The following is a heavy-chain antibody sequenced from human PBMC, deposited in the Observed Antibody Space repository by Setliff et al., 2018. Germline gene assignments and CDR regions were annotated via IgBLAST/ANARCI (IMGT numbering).Heavy chain of an antibody. V-gene: IGHV3-73*01. CDR1: GFTFSDSA. CDR3: VKLVPQAISSDP. CDR2: IRSRANSFAT. Sequence: PGGSLRLSCAASGFTFSDSAVHWVRQASGKGLEWVGRIRSRANSFATAYTASVQGRFTISRDDSRDTAFLQMNSLKTEDTAIYYCVKLVPQAISSDPWGQGTLVTVSS. J-gene: IGHJ5*02. D-gene: IGHD3-10*01.